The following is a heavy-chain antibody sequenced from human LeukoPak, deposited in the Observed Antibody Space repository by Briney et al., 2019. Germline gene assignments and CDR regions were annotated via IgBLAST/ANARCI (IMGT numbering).Heavy chain of an antibody. CDR3: ARAGGQYYYDSSGYYYHREAFDY. CDR2: IRYDGSYK. V-gene: IGHV3-30*02. Sequence: GGSLRLSCAASGFTFSSYGMHWVRQAPGKGLEWVTFIRYDGSYKYYADSGKGRFSISRDNSKNTLYLQMNSLRAEDTAVYYRARAGGQYYYDSSGYYYHREAFDYWGQGTLVTVSS. D-gene: IGHD3-22*01. CDR1: GFTFSSYG. J-gene: IGHJ4*02.